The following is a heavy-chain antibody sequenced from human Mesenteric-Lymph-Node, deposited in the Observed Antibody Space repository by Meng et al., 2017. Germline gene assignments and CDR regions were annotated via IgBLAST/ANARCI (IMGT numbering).Heavy chain of an antibody. Sequence: GESLKISCAASGFTFSSYAMHWVRQAPGKGLEWVAVISYDGSNKYYADSVKGRFTISRDNSKNTLYLQMNSLRAEDTAVYYCARDLPDHDYGDYNYNDAFDIWGQGTMVTVSS. CDR2: ISYDGSNK. CDR1: GFTFSSYA. V-gene: IGHV3-30*04. D-gene: IGHD4-17*01. CDR3: ARDLPDHDYGDYNYNDAFDI. J-gene: IGHJ3*02.